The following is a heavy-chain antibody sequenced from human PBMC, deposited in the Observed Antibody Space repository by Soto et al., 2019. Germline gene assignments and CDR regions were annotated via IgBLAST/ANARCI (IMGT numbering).Heavy chain of an antibody. V-gene: IGHV4-39*01. CDR2: IPFSGST. J-gene: IGHJ4*02. Sequence: QLQLQESGPGLVKPSETLSLTCTISGGSISRNNHYWGWIRQSPGKGLEWIGSIPFSGSTNYNPSLKSRVTISLETSMNQFSLSMSSVTAADTAVFYCARLGSSGWYQGSYFDYCGQGILVTVSS. CDR1: GGSISRNNHY. CDR3: ARLGSSGWYQGSYFDY. D-gene: IGHD6-19*01.